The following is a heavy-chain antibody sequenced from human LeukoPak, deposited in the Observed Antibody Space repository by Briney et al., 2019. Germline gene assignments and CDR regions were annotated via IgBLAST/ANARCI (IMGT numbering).Heavy chain of an antibody. J-gene: IGHJ5*02. D-gene: IGHD3-22*01. CDR3: ARGLKKIINYYDSRGHNWFDP. CDR2: RYYSGTT. V-gene: IGHV4-39*01. Sequence: PSETLSLTCTVSGGSISSGSYYWGWLRQPPGKGLEWIGSRYYSGTTHYNPSLKSRVTISVDTPKNQFSLKLSSVTAADTAVYYCARGLKKIINYYDSRGHNWFDPWGQGTLVTVSS. CDR1: GGSISSGSYY.